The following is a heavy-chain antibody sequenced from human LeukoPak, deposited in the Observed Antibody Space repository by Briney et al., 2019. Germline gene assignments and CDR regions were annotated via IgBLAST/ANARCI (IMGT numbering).Heavy chain of an antibody. CDR1: GYSISSGYY. CDR2: IYHSGST. J-gene: IGHJ4*02. D-gene: IGHD4-17*01. Sequence: PSETLSLTCAVSGYSISSGYYWGWIRQPPGKGLEWIGRIYHSGSTYYNPSLKSRVTISVDTSKNQFSLKLSSVTAADTAVYYCARESVEGSAGDYGDFFDYWGQGTLVTVSS. CDR3: ARESVEGSAGDYGDFFDY. V-gene: IGHV4-38-2*02.